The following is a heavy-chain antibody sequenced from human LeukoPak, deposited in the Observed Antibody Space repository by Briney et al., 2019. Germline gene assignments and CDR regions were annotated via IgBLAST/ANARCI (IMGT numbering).Heavy chain of an antibody. D-gene: IGHD4/OR15-4a*01. CDR1: GFTVSSNS. J-gene: IGHJ4*02. Sequence: GGSLRLSCTVSGFTVSSNSMSWGREAPGKGVEWVSFIYSDNTHYSDSVKGRFTISRDNSKNTLYLQMHSLSAEDTAVYYCARRAGAYSHPYDYWGQGTLVTVSS. CDR3: ARRAGAYSHPYDY. CDR2: IYSDNT. V-gene: IGHV3-53*01.